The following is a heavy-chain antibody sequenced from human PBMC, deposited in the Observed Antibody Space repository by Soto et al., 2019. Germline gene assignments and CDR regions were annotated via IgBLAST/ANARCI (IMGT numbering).Heavy chain of an antibody. D-gene: IGHD3-3*01. Sequence: EVQLVESGGGLVKPGGSLRLSCAASGFTFSSYSMNWVRQAPGKGLEWVSSISSSSSYIYYADSVKGRFTISRDNAKNSLYLQMNSLRAEDTAVYYCARDFYPNYDFWSGWDYYHYGMDVWGQGTTVTVSS. J-gene: IGHJ6*02. CDR3: ARDFYPNYDFWSGWDYYHYGMDV. CDR1: GFTFSSYS. CDR2: ISSSSSYI. V-gene: IGHV3-21*01.